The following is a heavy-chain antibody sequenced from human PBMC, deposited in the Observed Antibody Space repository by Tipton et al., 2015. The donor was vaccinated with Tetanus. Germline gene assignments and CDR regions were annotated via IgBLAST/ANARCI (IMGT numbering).Heavy chain of an antibody. CDR1: GGSISSYF. V-gene: IGHV4-59*07. D-gene: IGHD2-8*02. CDR2: VYYTGDT. Sequence: TLSLTCSVSGGSISSYFWSWIRQSPGQGLEWVGYVYYTGDTNYNPSLKSRVTISMDRSENQISLKMTSVTAADTAVYYCAGVTAQRTELYFEHWGQGTQVTVSS. CDR3: AGVTAQRTELYFEH. J-gene: IGHJ1*01.